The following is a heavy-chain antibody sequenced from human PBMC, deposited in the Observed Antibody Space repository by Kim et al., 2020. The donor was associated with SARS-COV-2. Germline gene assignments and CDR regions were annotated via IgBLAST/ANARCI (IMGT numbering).Heavy chain of an antibody. CDR2: IWYDGSNK. CDR3: ARDGWFGQVVVTAPPSAFDI. V-gene: IGHV3-33*01. Sequence: GGSLRLSCAASGFTFSSYGMHWVRQAPGKGLEWVAVIWYDGSNKYYADSVKGRFTISRDNSKNTLYLQMNSLRAEDTAVYYCARDGWFGQVVVTAPPSAFDIWGQGTMVTVSS. J-gene: IGHJ3*02. D-gene: IGHD2-21*02. CDR1: GFTFSSYG.